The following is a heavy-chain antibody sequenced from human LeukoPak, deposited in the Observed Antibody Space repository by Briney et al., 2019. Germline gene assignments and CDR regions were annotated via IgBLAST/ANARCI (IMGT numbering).Heavy chain of an antibody. CDR2: ISWNSGSI. CDR3: AKGGYSDYFDY. J-gene: IGHJ4*02. V-gene: IGHV3-9*01. D-gene: IGHD3-22*01. Sequence: GGSLRLSCAASGFTFDDYAMHWVRQALGKGLEWVSGISWNSGSIGYADSVKGRFTISRDNAKNSLYLQMNSLRAEDTALYYCAKGGYSDYFDYWGQGTLVTVSS. CDR1: GFTFDDYA.